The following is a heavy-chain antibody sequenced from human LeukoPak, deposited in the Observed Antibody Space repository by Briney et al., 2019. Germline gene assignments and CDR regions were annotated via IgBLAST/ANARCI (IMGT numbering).Heavy chain of an antibody. CDR2: ISSSSSYM. D-gene: IGHD3-10*01. CDR3: ARVTVLLWFGETSDYYYMDV. Sequence: PGGSLRLSCAASGFTFSTYSMNWVRRAPGKGLEWVSSISSSSSYMYYADSVKGRFTISSDNAKNSLYLQMNSLRAEDTAVYYCARVTVLLWFGETSDYYYMDVWGKGTTVTVSS. V-gene: IGHV3-21*01. J-gene: IGHJ6*03. CDR1: GFTFSTYS.